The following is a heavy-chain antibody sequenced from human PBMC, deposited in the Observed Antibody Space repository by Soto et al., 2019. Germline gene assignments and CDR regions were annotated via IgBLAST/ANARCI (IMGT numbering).Heavy chain of an antibody. J-gene: IGHJ4*02. V-gene: IGHV3-23*01. D-gene: IGHD3-22*01. Sequence: GGSLRLSCAASGFTFNSFDMSWVRQAPGKGLEWVSTISGSGGSTYYADSVKGRFTISRDNSKNTLYLQMNSLRAEDTAVYHCAKPISMILVVIGLDYWGQGALVTVSS. CDR2: ISGSGGST. CDR1: GFTFNSFD. CDR3: AKPISMILVVIGLDY.